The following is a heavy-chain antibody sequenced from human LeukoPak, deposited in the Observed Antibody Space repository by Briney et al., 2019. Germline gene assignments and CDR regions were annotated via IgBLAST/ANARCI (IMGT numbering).Heavy chain of an antibody. D-gene: IGHD6-13*01. J-gene: IGHJ2*01. CDR3: AKDSSSWYLGWYFDL. CDR2: IRYDGSNE. Sequence: GGSLRLSCAASGFTFSSYGMHWVRQAPGKGLEWVAFIRYDGSNEYYADSVKGRFTISRDNSKNTLYLQMNSLRAEDTAVYYCAKDSSSWYLGWYFDLWGRGTLVTVSS. V-gene: IGHV3-30*02. CDR1: GFTFSSYG.